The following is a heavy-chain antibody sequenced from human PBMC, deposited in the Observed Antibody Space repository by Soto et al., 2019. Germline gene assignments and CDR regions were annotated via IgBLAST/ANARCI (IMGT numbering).Heavy chain of an antibody. Sequence: EVQLVESRGGLVQPGGSLRLSCAVSGFTFSSSWMSWVRQAPGKGLEWVANIKPDGSEKTFLDSVKGRFTISRDNARNSLYLQMDSLRAEDTAVYYCARYIAAAGVRADYDYWGRGTLVTVSS. J-gene: IGHJ4*02. D-gene: IGHD6-13*01. V-gene: IGHV3-7*04. CDR3: ARYIAAAGVRADYDY. CDR2: IKPDGSEK. CDR1: GFTFSSSW.